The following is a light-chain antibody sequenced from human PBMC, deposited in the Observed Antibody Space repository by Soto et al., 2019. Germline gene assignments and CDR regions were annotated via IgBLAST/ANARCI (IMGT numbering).Light chain of an antibody. V-gene: IGKV1-5*03. CDR2: KAS. J-gene: IGKJ2*01. CDR3: QQYDSYPYT. CDR1: QSSSSW. Sequence: DIPMTQSPSTLSASVGDRVTITRRASQSSSSWLAWYQQKPGKAPNLLIYKASSLQSGVRSSFSGSGSGTEFTLTISSLQPDDFATYYCQQYDSYPYTFGQGTKLELK.